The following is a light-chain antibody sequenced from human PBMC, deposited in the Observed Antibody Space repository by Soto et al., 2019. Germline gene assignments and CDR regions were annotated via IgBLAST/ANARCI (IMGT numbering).Light chain of an antibody. J-gene: IGKJ1*01. CDR3: QHYNSYGT. Sequence: AILMTQSPSSLSASTGDRVTITCRASQGISSYLAWYQQKPGKAPKLLIYAASTLQSGVPSRFSGSGSGTEFTLTISSLQPDDFATYYCQHYNSYGTFGQGTKVDIK. CDR2: AAS. CDR1: QGISSY. V-gene: IGKV1-8*01.